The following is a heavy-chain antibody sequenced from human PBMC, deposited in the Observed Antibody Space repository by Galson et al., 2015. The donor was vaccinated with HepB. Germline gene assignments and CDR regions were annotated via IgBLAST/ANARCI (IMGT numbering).Heavy chain of an antibody. CDR2: IYPGDSDT. Sequence: QSGAEVKKPGESLKISCKGSGYSFTSYWIGWVRQMPGKGLEWMGIIYPGDSDTRYSPSFQGQVTISADKSISTAYLQWSSLKASDTAMYYCARRRAVAGTVEYYFDYWGQGTLVTVSS. CDR1: GYSFTSYW. CDR3: ARRRAVAGTVEYYFDY. V-gene: IGHV5-51*03. D-gene: IGHD6-19*01. J-gene: IGHJ4*02.